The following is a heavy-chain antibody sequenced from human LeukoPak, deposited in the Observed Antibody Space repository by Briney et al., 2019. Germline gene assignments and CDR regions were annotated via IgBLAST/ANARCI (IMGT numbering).Heavy chain of an antibody. CDR3: AKDRYYDSWSGYQ. J-gene: IGHJ4*02. V-gene: IGHV3-23*01. CDR1: GFTFSSYA. D-gene: IGHD3-3*01. CDR2: ISGSGGST. Sequence: GGSLRLSCAASGFTFSSYAMSWVRQAPGKGLEWVSAISGSGGSTYYADSVKGRFTISRDNSKNTLYLQMNGLRAEDTAVYYCAKDRYYDSWSGYQWGQGTLVTVSS.